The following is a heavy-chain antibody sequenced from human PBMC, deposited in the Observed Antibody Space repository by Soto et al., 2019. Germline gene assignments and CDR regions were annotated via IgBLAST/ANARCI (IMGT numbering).Heavy chain of an antibody. J-gene: IGHJ3*02. CDR2: ISYDGSNK. CDR3: ARDTSPWWLAAFHAFDI. V-gene: IGHV3-30*03. Sequence: GGSLRLSCAASGFTFSSYGMHWVRQAPGKGLEWVAVISYDGSNKYYADSVKGRFTISRDDSKNTLSLQMNSLRAEDTAVYYCARDTSPWWLAAFHAFDIWGQGTMVTVS. CDR1: GFTFSSYG. D-gene: IGHD6-19*01.